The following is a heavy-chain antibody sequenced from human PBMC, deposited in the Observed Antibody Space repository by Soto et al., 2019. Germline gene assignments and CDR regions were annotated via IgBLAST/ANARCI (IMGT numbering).Heavy chain of an antibody. D-gene: IGHD5-12*01. Sequence: ASVKVSCKASGGTFSSYTISWVRRAPGQGLEWMGWISTYNGDTNYAQTFQGRVTMTTDTSTSTVHMEVRSLRSDDTAVYYCAREGVAPYYYYGMDVWGQGTPVTVSS. J-gene: IGHJ6*02. CDR2: ISTYNGDT. V-gene: IGHV1-18*01. CDR3: AREGVAPYYYYGMDV. CDR1: GGTFSSYT.